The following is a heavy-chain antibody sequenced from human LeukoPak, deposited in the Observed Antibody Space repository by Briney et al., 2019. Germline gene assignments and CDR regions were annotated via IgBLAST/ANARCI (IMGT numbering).Heavy chain of an antibody. J-gene: IGHJ6*03. Sequence: PGGSLRLSCAASGFTFSSYGMHWVRQAPGKGLEWVAVISYDGSNKYYADSVKGRFTISRDNSKNTLYLQMNSLRAEDAAVYYCARMEQQREFLYYYYYYYMDVWGKGTTVTVSS. CDR2: ISYDGSNK. CDR1: GFTFSSYG. CDR3: ARMEQQREFLYYYYYYYMDV. D-gene: IGHD6-13*01. V-gene: IGHV3-30*03.